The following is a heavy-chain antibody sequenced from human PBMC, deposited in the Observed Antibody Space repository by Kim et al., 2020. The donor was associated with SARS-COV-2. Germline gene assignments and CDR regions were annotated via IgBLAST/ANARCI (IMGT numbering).Heavy chain of an antibody. CDR2: LSYEGSKK. J-gene: IGHJ5*02. V-gene: IGHV3-30*03. D-gene: IGHD3-9*01. CDR1: GFSFNNYA. CDR3: ARPLETTGYQYFGP. Sequence: GGSLRLSCAASGFSFNNYAMHWVRQAPGKGLEWVAVLSYEGSKKYYANSVKDRITITRENSKKTLHLHMISLSPEDTAVYYCARPLETTGYQYFGPWGQGNLLTVSS.